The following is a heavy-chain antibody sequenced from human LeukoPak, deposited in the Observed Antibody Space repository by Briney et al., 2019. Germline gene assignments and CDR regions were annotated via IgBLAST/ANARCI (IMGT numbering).Heavy chain of an antibody. CDR3: ARNYDIGD. CDR2: IKQDGSEK. V-gene: IGHV3-7*03. CDR1: GFTLSRYW. Sequence: GGSLRLSRAASGFTLSRYWMSWVRQAPGKGLEWVANIKQDGSEKYYVDSVKGRFTISRDNAKNSLYLQMNSLRAEDTAVYYCARNYDIGDWGQGTLVTVSS. D-gene: IGHD3-9*01. J-gene: IGHJ4*02.